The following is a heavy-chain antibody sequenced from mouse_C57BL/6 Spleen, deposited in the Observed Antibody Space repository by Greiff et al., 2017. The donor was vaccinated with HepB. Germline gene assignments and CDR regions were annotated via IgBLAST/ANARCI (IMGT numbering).Heavy chain of an antibody. J-gene: IGHJ3*01. V-gene: IGHV1-50*01. D-gene: IGHD2-3*01. CDR1: GYTFTSYW. CDR3: ARSDGYYVVAY. Sequence: VKLQQPGAELVKPGASVKLSCKASGYTFTSYWMQWVKQRPGQGLEWIGEIDPSDSYTNYNQKFKGKATLTVDTSSSTAYMQLSSLTSEDSAVYYCARSDGYYVVAYWGQGTLVTVSA. CDR2: IDPSDSYT.